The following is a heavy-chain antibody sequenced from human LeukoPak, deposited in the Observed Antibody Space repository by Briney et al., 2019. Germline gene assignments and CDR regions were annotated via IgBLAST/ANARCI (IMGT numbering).Heavy chain of an antibody. Sequence: PGGSVRLSCAASGFTLSYYGMHWVRQAPGKGLEWVAVISYDGSHKHYADSVKGRFTISRDNSMSTLYLQMSSLRAEDTAVYYCAKDGYCSGTSCYPNHFDYWGQGTLVTVSS. J-gene: IGHJ4*02. CDR1: GFTLSYYG. V-gene: IGHV3-30*18. CDR2: ISYDGSHK. CDR3: AKDGYCSGTSCYPNHFDY. D-gene: IGHD2-2*03.